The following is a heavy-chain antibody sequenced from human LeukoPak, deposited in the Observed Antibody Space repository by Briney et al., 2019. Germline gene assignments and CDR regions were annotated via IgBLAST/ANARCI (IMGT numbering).Heavy chain of an antibody. V-gene: IGHV4-31*03. CDR2: IYYSGST. Sequence: SETLSLTCTVSGGSISSGGYYWSWIRQHPGMGLEWIGYIYYSGSTYYNPSLKSRVTISVGTSKNQFSLKLSSVTAADTAVYYCARDLRAQTVTTGFYYYYGMDVWGQGTTVTVSS. CDR3: ARDLRAQTVTTGFYYYYGMDV. D-gene: IGHD4-17*01. CDR1: GGSISSGGYY. J-gene: IGHJ6*02.